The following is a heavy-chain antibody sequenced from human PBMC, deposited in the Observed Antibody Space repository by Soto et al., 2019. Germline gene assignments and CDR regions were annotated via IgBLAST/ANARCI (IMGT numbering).Heavy chain of an antibody. J-gene: IGHJ4*02. Sequence: SETLSLTCTVSGGSISSYYWSWIRQPPGKGLEWIGYIYYSGSTNYNPSLKSRVTISVDTSKNQFSLKLSSVTAADTAVYYCASTPDGYLMYFDYWGQGTLVTVSS. CDR1: GGSISSYY. CDR3: ASTPDGYLMYFDY. D-gene: IGHD5-12*01. CDR2: IYYSGST. V-gene: IGHV4-59*01.